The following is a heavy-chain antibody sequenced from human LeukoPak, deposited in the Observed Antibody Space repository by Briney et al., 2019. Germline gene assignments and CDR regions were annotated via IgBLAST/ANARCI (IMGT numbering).Heavy chain of an antibody. J-gene: IGHJ4*02. CDR3: ARVWIKRGVRGYYFDY. CDR2: INPNSGGT. CDR1: GYTFTGYY. Sequence: ASVKVSCKASGYTFTGYYMHWVRQAPGQGLEWMGWINPNSGGTNYAQKFQGRVTMTRDTSISTAYMELSRLRSDDTAVYYCARVWIKRGVRGYYFDYWGQGTLVTVSS. V-gene: IGHV1-2*02. D-gene: IGHD3-10*01.